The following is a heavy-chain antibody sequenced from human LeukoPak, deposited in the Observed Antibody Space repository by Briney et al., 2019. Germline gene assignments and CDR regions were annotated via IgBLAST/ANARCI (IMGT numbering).Heavy chain of an antibody. V-gene: IGHV4-59*01. CDR3: ARELVDFWANAFDI. J-gene: IGHJ3*02. Sequence: TSETLSLTCTVSGGSISSYYWSWIRQPPGKGLECIGYIYYSGSTNYNPSLKSRVTISVDTSKNQFSLKLSSVTAADTAVYYCARELVDFWANAFDIWGQGTMVTVSS. CDR2: IYYSGST. CDR1: GGSISSYY. D-gene: IGHD3-3*01.